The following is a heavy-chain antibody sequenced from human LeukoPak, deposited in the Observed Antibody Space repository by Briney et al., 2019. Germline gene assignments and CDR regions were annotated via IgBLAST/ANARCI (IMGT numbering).Heavy chain of an antibody. V-gene: IGHV3-21*01. D-gene: IGHD5-18*01. CDR3: ARERVGYSYGDTCFDY. CDR2: ISSSSSYI. CDR1: GFTFSSYE. J-gene: IGHJ4*02. Sequence: GGSLRLSCAASGFTFSSYEMNWVRQAPGKGLEWVSSISSSSSYIYYADSVKGRFTISRDNAKNSLYLQMNSLRAEDTAVYYCARERVGYSYGDTCFDYWGQGTLVTVSS.